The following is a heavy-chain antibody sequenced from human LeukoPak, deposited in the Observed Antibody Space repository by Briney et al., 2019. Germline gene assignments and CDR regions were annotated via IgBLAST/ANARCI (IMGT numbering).Heavy chain of an antibody. CDR1: GGSISSYY. Sequence: SETLSLTCTVSGGSISSYYWSWIRQPPGKGLEWIGYIYYSGSTNYNPSLKSRVTISVDTPKNQFSLKLSSVTAADTAVYYCARGLTDDFWSAQRKSGAFDIWGQGTMVTVSS. J-gene: IGHJ3*02. CDR2: IYYSGST. V-gene: IGHV4-59*01. CDR3: ARGLTDDFWSAQRKSGAFDI. D-gene: IGHD3-3*01.